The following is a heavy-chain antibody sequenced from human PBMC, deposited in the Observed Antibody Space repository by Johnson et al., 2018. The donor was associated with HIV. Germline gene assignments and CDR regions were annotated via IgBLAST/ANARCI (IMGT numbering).Heavy chain of an antibody. CDR1: GFTFSDHY. V-gene: IGHV3-11*01. Sequence: QVTLVESGVGLVKPGGSLRLSCVASGFTFSDHYMSWIRQAPGKGLEWVAHISSSGSNRDYSDSVKGRFTISRDNAKNSLYLQMSSLRAEDTAIYYCARPNRPQYRSTFDIWGQGTKVTVSS. CDR3: ARPNRPQYRSTFDI. D-gene: IGHD6-13*01. J-gene: IGHJ3*02. CDR2: ISSSGSNR.